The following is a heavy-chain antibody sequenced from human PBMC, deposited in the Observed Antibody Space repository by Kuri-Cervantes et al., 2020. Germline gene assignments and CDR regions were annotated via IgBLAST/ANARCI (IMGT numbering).Heavy chain of an antibody. V-gene: IGHV4-34*01. Sequence: SQTLSLTCAVYGGSFSGYYWSWIRQPPGKGLEWIGEINHSGSTNYNPSLKSRVTISVDTSKNQFSLKLSSVTAADTAVYYCARARSYEYYYDSSGYLKTRSYYFDYWGQGTLVTVSS. D-gene: IGHD3-22*01. CDR1: GGSFSGYY. CDR2: INHSGST. J-gene: IGHJ4*02. CDR3: ARARSYEYYYDSSGYLKTRSYYFDY.